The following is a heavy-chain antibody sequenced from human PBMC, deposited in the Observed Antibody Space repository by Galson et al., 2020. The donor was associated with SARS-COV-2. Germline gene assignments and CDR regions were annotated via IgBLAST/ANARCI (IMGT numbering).Heavy chain of an antibody. CDR2: INHSRST. CDR3: ARPNGGYCSGGTCYRVLFCF. J-gene: IGHJ1*01. V-gene: IGHV4-34*01. Sequence: SQTLSLTCAVSGGSFRGYYWSWIRQPPGKGLEWIGEINHSRSTNYNPSLTSRVTISVDTSTSQFSLKLSSVTAADTAGYYCARPNGGYCSGGTCYRVLFCFWGQGTLGTVSS. D-gene: IGHD2-15*01. CDR1: GGSFRGYY.